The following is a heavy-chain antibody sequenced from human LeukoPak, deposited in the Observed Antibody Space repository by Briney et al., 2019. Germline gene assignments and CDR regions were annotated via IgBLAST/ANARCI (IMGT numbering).Heavy chain of an antibody. J-gene: IGHJ3*02. CDR3: AREVNYGDYGDNAFDI. CDR1: TGSISNSSYY. V-gene: IGHV4-39*07. D-gene: IGHD4-17*01. CDR2: IYYIGHT. Sequence: SETLSLTCTVSTGSISNSSYYRGGFRQPPGKGLEWIGSIYYIGHTYATPSLNSRVTISLATSNNQFSLRLSSVTAADTAVYYCAREVNYGDYGDNAFDIWGQGTMVTVSS.